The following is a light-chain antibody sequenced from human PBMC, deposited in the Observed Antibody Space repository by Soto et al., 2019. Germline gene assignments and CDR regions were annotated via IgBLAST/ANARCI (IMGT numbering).Light chain of an antibody. Sequence: EKVMTQSPAALSVSPGERATLSCRASQSVNSNLAWYQRKPGQAPRLLLYRASIRATGIPARFRGSASGTEFTLTISSLQSDDSAIYYCQQYNDWPLTFGRGTKVEIK. CDR2: RAS. CDR1: QSVNSN. J-gene: IGKJ4*02. V-gene: IGKV3-15*01. CDR3: QQYNDWPLT.